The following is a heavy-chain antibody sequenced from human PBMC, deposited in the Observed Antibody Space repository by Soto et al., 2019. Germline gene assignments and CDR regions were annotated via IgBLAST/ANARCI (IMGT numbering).Heavy chain of an antibody. CDR3: ARHEAGWYLES. V-gene: IGHV4-39*01. CDR2: IYYSWST. CDR1: LGSISSGTNY. D-gene: IGHD6-25*01. J-gene: IGHJ4*02. Sequence: SETLSLTCTVSLGSISSGTNYLAWIRQPPGKGLEWIANIYYSWSTFYNPSLKSRVTISLDTSKNQFSLKLRSVTAADTAVYYCARHEAGWYLESWGQGTMVTVSS.